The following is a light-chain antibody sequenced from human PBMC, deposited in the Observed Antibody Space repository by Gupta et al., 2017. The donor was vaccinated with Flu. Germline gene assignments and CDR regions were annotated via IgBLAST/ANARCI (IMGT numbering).Light chain of an antibody. J-gene: IGKJ1*01. CDR2: SVS. CDR3: QQSYSNPRT. V-gene: IGKV1-39*01. CDR1: QSISTY. Sequence: DIQMTQSPSSLSASVGDRVTITCRTTQSISTYLNWYQQKPGKVPKVLIYSVSTLQSGVPSRFSDSGSGTEFTLTISSLQPEDFATYYCQQSYSNPRTFGQGTKV.